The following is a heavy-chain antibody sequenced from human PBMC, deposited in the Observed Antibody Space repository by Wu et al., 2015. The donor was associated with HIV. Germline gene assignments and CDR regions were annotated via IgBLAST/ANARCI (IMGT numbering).Heavy chain of an antibody. D-gene: IGHD3-3*01. Sequence: VQLVQSGAEMKKPGSSVKLSCKASGDSFSSYAINWVRQAPGQGLEWMGGIIPLFGTANYAQKFQGSVTITADESASTAFMDLSSLSYDDTAVYYCAREIFDYYAMDVWGQGTTVTVSS. CDR3: AREIFDYYAMDV. J-gene: IGHJ6*02. CDR1: GDSFSSYA. V-gene: IGHV1-69*12. CDR2: IIPLFGTA.